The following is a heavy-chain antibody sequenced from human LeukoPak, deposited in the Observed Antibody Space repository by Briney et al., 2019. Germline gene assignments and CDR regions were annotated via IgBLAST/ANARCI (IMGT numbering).Heavy chain of an antibody. D-gene: IGHD4-17*01. V-gene: IGHV4-4*07. CDR1: GGSISSYY. Sequence: SETLSLTCTVSGGSISSYYWSWIRQPAGKGLEWTGRIYTSGSTNYNPSLKSRVTMSVDASKNQFSLKLSSVTAADTAVYYCARGPGYGDYDPDYFDYWGQGTLVTVSS. CDR3: ARGPGYGDYDPDYFDY. CDR2: IYTSGST. J-gene: IGHJ4*02.